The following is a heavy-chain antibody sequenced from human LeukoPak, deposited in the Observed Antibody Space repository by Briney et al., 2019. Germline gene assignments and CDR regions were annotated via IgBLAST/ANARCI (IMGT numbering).Heavy chain of an antibody. CDR1: AGSISSYY. J-gene: IGHJ5*02. D-gene: IGHD3-16*02. V-gene: IGHV4-59*01. CDR3: ARSSLADYVWGSYRFNWFDP. Sequence: SETLSLTCTVSAGSISSYYWSWIRQPPGKGLEWIGYIYYSGSTNYNPSLKSRVTISVDTSKNQFSLKLSSVTAADTAVYYCARSSLADYVWGSYRFNWFDPWGQGTLVTVSS. CDR2: IYYSGST.